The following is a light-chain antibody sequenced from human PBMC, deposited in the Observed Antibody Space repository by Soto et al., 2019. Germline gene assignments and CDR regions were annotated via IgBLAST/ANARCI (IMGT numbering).Light chain of an antibody. CDR3: QQQEA. J-gene: IGKJ5*01. CDR2: DAS. Sequence: EIVLTQSPATLSSSPGERATLSCRASQSFSSYLAWYQQKPGQAPRLLIYDASNRATGIPARFSGSGSGTDFTLTISSLEPEDFAVYYCQQQEAFGQGTRLEI. CDR1: QSFSSY. V-gene: IGKV3-11*01.